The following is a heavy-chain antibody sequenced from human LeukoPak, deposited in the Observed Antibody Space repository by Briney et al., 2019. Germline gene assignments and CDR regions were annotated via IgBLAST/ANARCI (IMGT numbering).Heavy chain of an antibody. CDR1: GDSVSSNSAA. J-gene: IGHJ6*02. CDR3: ARSMTTVTTDGSYYYYGMDV. V-gene: IGHV6-1*01. CDR2: TYYRSNWYN. Sequence: SQTLSLTCAISGDSVSSNSAAWNWIRQSPSRGLEWLGRTYYRSNWYNDYAVSVKSRITINPDTSKNQFSLQLNSVTPEDTAVYYCARSMTTVTTDGSYYYYGMDVWGQGTTVTVSS. D-gene: IGHD4-17*01.